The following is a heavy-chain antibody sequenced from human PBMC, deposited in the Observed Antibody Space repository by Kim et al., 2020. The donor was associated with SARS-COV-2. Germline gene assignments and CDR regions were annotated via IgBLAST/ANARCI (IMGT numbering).Heavy chain of an antibody. J-gene: IGHJ4*02. D-gene: IGHD3-16*01. Sequence: VDSVKGRFTISRDNAKNSLYLQMNSLRAEDTAVYYCARDSVGGGALYFDYWGQGTLVTVSS. CDR3: ARDSVGGGALYFDY. V-gene: IGHV3-7*01.